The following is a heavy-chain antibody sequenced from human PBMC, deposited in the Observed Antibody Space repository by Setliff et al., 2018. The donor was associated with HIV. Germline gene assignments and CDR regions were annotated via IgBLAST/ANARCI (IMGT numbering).Heavy chain of an antibody. CDR1: GGTFSLYA. V-gene: IGHV1-69*13. J-gene: IGHJ5*02. Sequence: VASVKVSCKASGGTFSLYAINWVRQAPGQGLEWMGGIIPIFNTANYAQEFQGRVTITADGSTSTAYMELSSLRFEDTATYYCARDQATGYEKVWFSWIDPWGQGTLVTVSS. CDR2: IIPIFNTA. D-gene: IGHD5-12*01. CDR3: ARDQATGYEKVWFSWIDP.